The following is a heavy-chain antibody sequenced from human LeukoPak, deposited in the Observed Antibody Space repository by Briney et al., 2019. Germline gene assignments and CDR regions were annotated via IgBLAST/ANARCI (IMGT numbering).Heavy chain of an antibody. CDR2: INSGGNNI. V-gene: IGHV3-11*01. CDR1: GFTFSDYY. Sequence: GGSLRLSCAASGFTFSDYYMNWIRQAPGKGLEWVSYINSGGNNINYADSVKGRFTISRDNAKNSLSLQMGSLSPEDTAVYYCAGARGSRNRFDPWGQGTLVTVSS. J-gene: IGHJ5*02. CDR3: AGARGSRNRFDP. D-gene: IGHD6-13*01.